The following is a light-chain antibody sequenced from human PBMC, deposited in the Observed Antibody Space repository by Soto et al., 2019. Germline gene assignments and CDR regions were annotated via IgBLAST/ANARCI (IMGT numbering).Light chain of an antibody. Sequence: QSVLTQPASVSGSPGQSITISCTGTSSDVGGYNYVSWYQQHPGKAPKLMIYEVSNRPSGVSNRFSGSRSGNTASLTISGLQAGDEAEYYCNSYTSSSTFVFGTGTKLTVL. V-gene: IGLV2-14*01. CDR3: NSYTSSSTFV. CDR1: SSDVGGYNY. J-gene: IGLJ1*01. CDR2: EVS.